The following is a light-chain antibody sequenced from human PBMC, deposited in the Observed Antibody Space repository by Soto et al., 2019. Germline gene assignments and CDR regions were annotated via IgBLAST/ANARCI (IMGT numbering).Light chain of an antibody. CDR2: AAS. Sequence: IQLTQSPSSLSAPVGDRVTITCRAGQGINTFLAWYQQKAGKAPKLLIYAASTLQSGVPSRFSGSGSGTDFTLTISSLQSEDFATYYCQQLNSYPITFGQGTRLEIK. CDR3: QQLNSYPIT. V-gene: IGKV1-9*01. CDR1: QGINTF. J-gene: IGKJ5*01.